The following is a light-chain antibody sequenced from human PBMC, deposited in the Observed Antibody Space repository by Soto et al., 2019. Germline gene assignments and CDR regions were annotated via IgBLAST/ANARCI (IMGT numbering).Light chain of an antibody. CDR1: QSISSW. J-gene: IGKJ1*01. V-gene: IGKV1-5*01. CDR3: QQYNSYSPT. CDR2: DAS. Sequence: DIQMTQSPSTLSASVGDRGTITCRASQSISSWLAWYQQKPGKAPKLLIYDASSLESGVPSRFSGSGSGTEFTLTISSLQPDDFATYYCQQYNSYSPTLGQGTKVDIK.